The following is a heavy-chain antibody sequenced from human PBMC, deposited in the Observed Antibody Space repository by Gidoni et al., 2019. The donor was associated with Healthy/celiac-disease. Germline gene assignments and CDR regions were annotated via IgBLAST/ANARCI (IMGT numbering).Heavy chain of an antibody. Sequence: EVQLLESGGGLVQPGGSLRLSCAASGFTFSSYAMSWVRQAPGKGLGWVSAISGSGGSTYYADSGKGRFTISRDNSKNTLYLQMNSLRAEDTAVYYCAKGYYYDSSGYYYPSYFDYWGQGTLVTVSS. CDR3: AKGYYYDSSGYYYPSYFDY. J-gene: IGHJ4*02. CDR2: ISGSGGST. V-gene: IGHV3-23*01. D-gene: IGHD3-22*01. CDR1: GFTFSSYA.